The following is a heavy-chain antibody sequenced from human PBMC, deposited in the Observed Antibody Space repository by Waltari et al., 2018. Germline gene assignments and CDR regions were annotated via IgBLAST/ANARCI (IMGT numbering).Heavy chain of an antibody. Sequence: EVQLLESGGGLVQPGGSLRLSCAASGFTFSSYAMNWVRQAPGKGLEWVSGISGSGVSTYYADSVTGRFTISRDTSKNTLYLQMNSLRAEDTAVYYCAKGLYYYDSSGYWFFDYWGQGTLVTVSS. J-gene: IGHJ4*02. CDR2: ISGSGVST. V-gene: IGHV3-23*01. CDR3: AKGLYYYDSSGYWFFDY. D-gene: IGHD3-22*01. CDR1: GFTFSSYA.